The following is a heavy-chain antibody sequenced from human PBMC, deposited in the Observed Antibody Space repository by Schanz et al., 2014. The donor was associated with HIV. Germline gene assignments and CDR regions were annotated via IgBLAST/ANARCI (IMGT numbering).Heavy chain of an antibody. J-gene: IGHJ6*02. D-gene: IGHD3-22*01. V-gene: IGHV3-30*18. CDR3: AKDRNWYDTRYRGKGNYYHYYGMDV. Sequence: QVQLAESGGGVVRPGRSLRLSCAASGFTFDSFGMHWVRQAPGKGLEWVAVISYDGRNKYQAASVKGRFTVSRDNAKNTVYLQMKSLRVEDTAVYDCAKDRNWYDTRYRGKGNYYHYYGMDVWGQGTTVIVSS. CDR2: ISYDGRNK. CDR1: GFTFDSFG.